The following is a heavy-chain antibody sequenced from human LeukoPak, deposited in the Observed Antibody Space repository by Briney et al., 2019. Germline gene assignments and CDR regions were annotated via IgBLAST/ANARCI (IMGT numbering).Heavy chain of an antibody. CDR1: GFTFSSYS. Sequence: GGSLRLSCAASGFTFSSYSMNWVRQAPGKGLEWVSSISSSSSYIYYADSVKGRFTISRDNAKNSLYLQMNSLRAEDTAVYYCARERGNYDSSGLFDPWGQGTLVTVSS. D-gene: IGHD3-22*01. CDR2: ISSSSSYI. CDR3: ARERGNYDSSGLFDP. J-gene: IGHJ5*02. V-gene: IGHV3-21*01.